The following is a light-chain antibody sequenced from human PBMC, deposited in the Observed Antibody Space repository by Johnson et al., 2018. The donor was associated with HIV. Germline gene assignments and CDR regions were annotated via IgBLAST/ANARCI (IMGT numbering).Light chain of an antibody. V-gene: IGLV1-51*01. Sequence: QSVLTQPPSVSAAPGQKVTISCSGSSSNIGNNYVSWYQQLPGTAPKLLIYDNNKRPSGIPDRFSGSKSGTSATLGITGLQTGDEADYYCGTWDSSLCAGVFGTGTNVTVL. J-gene: IGLJ1*01. CDR2: DNN. CDR1: SSNIGNNY. CDR3: GTWDSSLCAGV.